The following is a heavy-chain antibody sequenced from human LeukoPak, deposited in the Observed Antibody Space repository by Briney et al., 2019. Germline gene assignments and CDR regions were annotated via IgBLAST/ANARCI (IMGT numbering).Heavy chain of an antibody. CDR2: ISGDSTGT. V-gene: IGHV3-23*01. Sequence: GGSLRLSCVASGFTFSSYTMTWVRQAPGEGLEWVSGISGDSTGTYYADSVKGRFTISRDNPKNTLFLQMNSLRAEDTAVYYCAEKTSYCAGDCFPYYFDYWGRGTLVTVSP. CDR1: GFTFSSYT. CDR3: AEKTSYCAGDCFPYYFDY. D-gene: IGHD2-21*02. J-gene: IGHJ4*02.